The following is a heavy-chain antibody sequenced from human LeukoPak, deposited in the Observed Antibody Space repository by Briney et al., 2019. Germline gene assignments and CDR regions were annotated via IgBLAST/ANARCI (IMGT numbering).Heavy chain of an antibody. J-gene: IGHJ6*03. V-gene: IGHV4-39*07. CDR1: GGSISSSSYY. CDR3: TRDYYDSSGPQKYYYYYMDV. D-gene: IGHD3-22*01. CDR2: IYYSGST. Sequence: SETLSLTCTVSGGSISSSSYYWGWIRQPPGKGLEWIGSIYYSGSTYYNPSLKSRVTISVDTSKNQFSLKLSSVTAADTAVYYCTRDYYDSSGPQKYYYYYMDVWGKGTTVTVSS.